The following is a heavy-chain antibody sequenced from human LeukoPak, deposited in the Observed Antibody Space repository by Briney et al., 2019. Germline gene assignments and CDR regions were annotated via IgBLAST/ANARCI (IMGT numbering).Heavy chain of an antibody. CDR2: ISFDGSNK. J-gene: IGHJ4*02. CDR1: GFTFSTYA. D-gene: IGHD1-20*01. Sequence: GGSLRLSCAASGFTFSTYAMHWVRQAPGKGLEWVALISFDGSNKYYADSVKGRFTISRDNAKNSLYLQMNSLRAEDTAVYYCARLLAYNSGGEAFDHWGQGTLVTVSS. CDR3: ARLLAYNSGGEAFDH. V-gene: IGHV3-30*04.